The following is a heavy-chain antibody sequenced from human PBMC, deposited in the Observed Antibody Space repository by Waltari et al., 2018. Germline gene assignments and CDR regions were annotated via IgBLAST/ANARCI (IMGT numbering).Heavy chain of an antibody. CDR1: GSDFSSCT. J-gene: IGHJ6*01. CDR3: ARDLDYGDYYGLDV. D-gene: IGHD4-17*01. Sequence: EMQLVESGGGLVKPGGSLRLYCSASGSDFSSCTMTWVRQAPGKGREWVSSISSNNNYIYYADSVKGRFTVSRDNTKNSLYLQMNSLRAEDTALYYCARDLDYGDYYGLDVWGQGTTVTVSS. CDR2: ISSNNNYI. V-gene: IGHV3-21*06.